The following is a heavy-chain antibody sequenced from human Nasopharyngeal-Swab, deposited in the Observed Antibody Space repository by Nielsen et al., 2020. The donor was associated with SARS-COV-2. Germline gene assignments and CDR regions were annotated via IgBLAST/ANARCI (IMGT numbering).Heavy chain of an antibody. J-gene: IGHJ4*02. D-gene: IGHD2-21*01. Sequence: GESLKISCAASGFTFSNYGMHWVRQAPGKGLEWVAVISYDGSNKYYADSVKGRFTISRDNSKNTLYLKMSSLRPEDTAVYYCAKAVGGSPDWYFDYWGQGTLVTVSS. CDR3: AKAVGGSPDWYFDY. CDR1: GFTFSNYG. V-gene: IGHV3-30*18. CDR2: ISYDGSNK.